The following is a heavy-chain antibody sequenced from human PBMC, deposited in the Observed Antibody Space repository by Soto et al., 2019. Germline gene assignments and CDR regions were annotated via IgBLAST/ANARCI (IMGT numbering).Heavy chain of an antibody. CDR3: ARKLTMVRGVPKDY. V-gene: IGHV3-48*01. CDR2: ISSSSSTI. J-gene: IGHJ4*02. CDR1: GFTFSSYS. Sequence: EVQLVESGGGLVQPGGSLRLSCAASGFTFSSYSMNWVRQAPGKGLEWVSYISSSSSTIYYADSVKGRFTISRDNAKNSLYLQMNSLRAEDTAVYDCARKLTMVRGVPKDYWGQGTLVTVSS. D-gene: IGHD3-10*01.